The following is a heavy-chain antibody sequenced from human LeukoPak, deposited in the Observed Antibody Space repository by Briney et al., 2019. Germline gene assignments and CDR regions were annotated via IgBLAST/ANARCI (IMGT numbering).Heavy chain of an antibody. Sequence: GGSLRLSCAASGFTVSTNYMSWVRQAPGQGLEWVSVIYSDGRTYYADSVKSRFTMSRDNSKNRLYMQMNSMRAEDTAVYYCAKRTYSGFFDYWGQGALVTVSS. D-gene: IGHD5-12*01. CDR2: IYSDGRT. J-gene: IGHJ4*02. CDR3: AKRTYSGFFDY. V-gene: IGHV3-53*01. CDR1: GFTVSTNY.